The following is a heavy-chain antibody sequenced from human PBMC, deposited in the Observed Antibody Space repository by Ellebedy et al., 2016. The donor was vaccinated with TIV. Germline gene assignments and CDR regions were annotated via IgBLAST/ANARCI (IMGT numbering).Heavy chain of an antibody. Sequence: MPSETLSLTCAVYGGSFSGYYWSWIRQPPGKGLEWIGEINHSGSTNYNPSLKSRVTISVDTSKNQFSLKLSSVTAADTAVYYCARSTPTIRGREYSYGARGLDYWGQGTLVTVSS. V-gene: IGHV4-34*01. J-gene: IGHJ4*02. CDR1: GGSFSGYY. CDR2: INHSGST. CDR3: ARSTPTIRGREYSYGARGLDY. D-gene: IGHD5-18*01.